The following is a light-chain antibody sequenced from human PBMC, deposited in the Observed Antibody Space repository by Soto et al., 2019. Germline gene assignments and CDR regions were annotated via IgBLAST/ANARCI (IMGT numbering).Light chain of an antibody. V-gene: IGKV1-5*01. CDR3: QQYYSRPVT. CDR2: DAS. CDR1: QNIHKW. Sequence: DIQMTQSPSTLSASVGDRVTITCRASQNIHKWLAWYQQKPGSAPKLLIYDASTLESGVPSRFSGSGSATEFTLTISSLQPDDFATYYCQQYYSRPVTFGQGTKVDI. J-gene: IGKJ1*01.